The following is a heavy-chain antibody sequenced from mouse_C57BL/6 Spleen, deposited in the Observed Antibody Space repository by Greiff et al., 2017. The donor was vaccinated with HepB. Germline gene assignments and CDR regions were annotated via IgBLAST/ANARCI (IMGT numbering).Heavy chain of an antibody. V-gene: IGHV1-74*01. CDR2: IHPSDSDT. J-gene: IGHJ3*01. CDR1: GYTFTSYW. D-gene: IGHD2-1*01. CDR3: AMGGGNYPFAY. Sequence: QVQLKQPGAELVKPGASVKVSCKASGYTFTSYWMHWVKQRPGQGLEWIGRIHPSDSDTNYNQKFKGKATLTVDKSSSTAYMQLSSLTSEDSAVYYCAMGGGNYPFAYWGQGTLVTVSA.